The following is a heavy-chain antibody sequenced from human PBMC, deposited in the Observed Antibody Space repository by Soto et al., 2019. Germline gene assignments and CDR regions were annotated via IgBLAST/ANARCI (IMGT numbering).Heavy chain of an antibody. CDR1: GGSLSGATYS. Sequence: PSETLSLTCGVSGGSLSGATYSWNWIRQTPGKGLEWIGYIFPSGTTYYNPSLRSRVTISIDVSKNQFSLSLRSLTAADTAVYYSARSREFDYWSQGTLVTVSS. V-gene: IGHV4-30-2*01. CDR3: ARSREFDY. J-gene: IGHJ4*02. CDR2: IFPSGTT.